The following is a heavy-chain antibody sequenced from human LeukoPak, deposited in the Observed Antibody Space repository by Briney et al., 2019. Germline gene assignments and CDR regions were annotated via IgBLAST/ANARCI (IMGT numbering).Heavy chain of an antibody. D-gene: IGHD6-19*01. J-gene: IGHJ4*02. CDR2: INPNSGGT. CDR3: ARDVALAVAGLFDY. Sequence: ASVKVSCKASGSTFTGYYMHWVRQAPGQGLDWMGWINPNSGGTNYAQKFQGRVTMTRDTSINTAYMELSRLRSDDTAVYFCARDVALAVAGLFDYWGQGALVTASS. CDR1: GSTFTGYY. V-gene: IGHV1-2*02.